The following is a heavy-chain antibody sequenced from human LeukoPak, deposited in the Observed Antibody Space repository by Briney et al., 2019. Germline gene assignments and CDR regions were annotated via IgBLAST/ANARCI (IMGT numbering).Heavy chain of an antibody. Sequence: SETLSLTCAVSGGSISSSNWWSWVRQPPGKGLEWIGYIYYSGSTYYNPSLKSRVTISVDTSKNQFSLKLSSVTAADTAVYYCARDLSGSTTAAINAFDIWGQGTMVTVSS. J-gene: IGHJ3*02. D-gene: IGHD2-2*01. CDR1: GGSISSSNW. CDR3: ARDLSGSTTAAINAFDI. CDR2: IYYSGST. V-gene: IGHV4-30-4*01.